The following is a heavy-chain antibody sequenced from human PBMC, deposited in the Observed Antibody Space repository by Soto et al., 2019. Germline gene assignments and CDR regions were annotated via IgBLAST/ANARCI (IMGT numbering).Heavy chain of an antibody. J-gene: IGHJ6*02. CDR2: IYYSGST. V-gene: IGHV4-31*03. D-gene: IGHD2-15*01. CDR1: GGSISSGGDY. Sequence: QVQLQESGPGLVKPSQTLSLTCTVSGGSISSGGDYWSWIRQHPGKGLEWIGYIYYSGSTYYNPSLKSRVTLSVDTSKNHFSLQLSSVTAADTAVYYCARATPYYYYGMDVWGQGTTVTFSS. CDR3: ARATPYYYYGMDV.